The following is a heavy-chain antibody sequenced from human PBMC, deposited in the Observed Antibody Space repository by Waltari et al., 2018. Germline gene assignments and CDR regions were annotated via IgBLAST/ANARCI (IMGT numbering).Heavy chain of an antibody. Sequence: QVQLVESGVGVVQSGGSLRLSCAASGFTFSDYGMLWGRQAPGKGLEWVAFIRYDGNNKYYADSVKGRFTISRDNSKNTLYLQMDSLRVEDTAVYYCAKEDGVGPTTTSFNYWGQGTLVTVSS. J-gene: IGHJ4*02. CDR3: AKEDGVGPTTTSFNY. V-gene: IGHV3-30*02. CDR2: IRYDGNNK. CDR1: GFTFSDYG. D-gene: IGHD1-26*01.